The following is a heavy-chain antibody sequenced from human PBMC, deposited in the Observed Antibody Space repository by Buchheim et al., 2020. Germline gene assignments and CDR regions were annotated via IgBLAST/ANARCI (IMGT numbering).Heavy chain of an antibody. CDR1: GFSFDDSV. J-gene: IGHJ4*02. Sequence: EVQLVESGGGLVKPGRSLRLSCTASGFSFDDSVMSWFRQAPGTGLEWVGFIRGKAYGGTTEYAASVTGRFTISRDDYKSIPYLQMNSLKSEDTAVYYCTRGLWFGESYYFDYWGQGTL. CDR3: TRGLWFGESYYFDY. V-gene: IGHV3-49*05. CDR2: IRGKAYGGTT. D-gene: IGHD3-10*01.